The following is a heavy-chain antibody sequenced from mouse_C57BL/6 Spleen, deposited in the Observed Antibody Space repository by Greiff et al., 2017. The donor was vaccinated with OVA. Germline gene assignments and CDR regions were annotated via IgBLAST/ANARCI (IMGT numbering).Heavy chain of an antibody. CDR2: IRSKSNNYAT. CDR3: VRQDGYPYYFDY. Sequence: EVMLVESGGGLVQPKGSLKLSCAASGFSFNTYAMNWVRQAPGKGLEWVARIRSKSNNYATYYADSVKDRFTISRDDSESMLYLQMNNLKTEDTAMYYCVRQDGYPYYFDYWGQGTTLTVSS. V-gene: IGHV10-1*01. CDR1: GFSFNTYA. D-gene: IGHD2-3*01. J-gene: IGHJ2*01.